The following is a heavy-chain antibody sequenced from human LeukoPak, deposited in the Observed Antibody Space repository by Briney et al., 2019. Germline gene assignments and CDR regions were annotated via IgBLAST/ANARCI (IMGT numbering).Heavy chain of an antibody. J-gene: IGHJ4*02. D-gene: IGHD6-13*01. CDR3: ARENSYSSSWELDY. CDR1: GGSISSYY. V-gene: IGHV4-59*01. CDR2: IYYTGST. Sequence: PSETLSLTCTVSGGSISSYYWNWIRQPPGKGLEWIGYIYYTGSTNYNPSLKSRVTISVDTSNNHFSLKLTSVTAADTAVYYCARENSYSSSWELDYWGQGTLVTVSS.